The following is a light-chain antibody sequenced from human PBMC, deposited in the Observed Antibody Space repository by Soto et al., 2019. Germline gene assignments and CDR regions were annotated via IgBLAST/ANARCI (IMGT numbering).Light chain of an antibody. J-gene: IGLJ3*02. CDR1: SSNLGKNL. CDR2: NND. CDR3: AAWDDRQSGRV. Sequence: QSVLTQPPSASGTPGQRVTISCSGSSSNLGKNLVYWSQQLPGTAPKLLIYNNDQRPSGVPDRFSGSKSGTSVSLAISGLRSEDEADYYCAAWDDRQSGRVFGGGTKLTVL. V-gene: IGLV1-47*02.